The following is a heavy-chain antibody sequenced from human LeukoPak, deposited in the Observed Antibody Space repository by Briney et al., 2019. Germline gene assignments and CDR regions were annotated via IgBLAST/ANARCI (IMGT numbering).Heavy chain of an antibody. J-gene: IGHJ4*02. CDR2: IYHSGSGST. V-gene: IGHV4-30-2*01. CDR3: ARRAGRLVAFDY. CDR1: GGSISSGGHS. D-gene: IGHD6-19*01. Sequence: SQTLSLTCTVSGGSISSGGHSWSWIRQPPGKGLEWIGYIYHSGSGSTYYNPSLKSRVTISIDKSKNQFSLKLNSVTAADTAVYYCARRAGRLVAFDYWGQGTLVTVSS.